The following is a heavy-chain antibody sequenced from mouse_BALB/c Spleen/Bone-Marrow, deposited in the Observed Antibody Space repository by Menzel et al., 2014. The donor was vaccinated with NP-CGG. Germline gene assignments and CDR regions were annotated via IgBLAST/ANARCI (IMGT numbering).Heavy chain of an antibody. J-gene: IGHJ4*01. Sequence: VQLQQSGPELVKPGASVEMSCKASGYTFTDYYMDWVKQSHGESFEWIGRVNPYNGGTSYNQKFKGKATLTVDKSSSTAYMELNSLTSEDSAVYYCARFPNYSYAMDYWGQGTSVTVSS. V-gene: IGHV1-19*01. CDR3: ARFPNYSYAMDY. CDR1: GYTFTDYY. CDR2: VNPYNGGT. D-gene: IGHD2-1*01.